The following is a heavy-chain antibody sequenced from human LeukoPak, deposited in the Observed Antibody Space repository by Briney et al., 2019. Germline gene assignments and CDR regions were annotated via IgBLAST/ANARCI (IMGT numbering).Heavy chain of an antibody. D-gene: IGHD1-26*01. V-gene: IGHV4-59*12. Sequence: SETLSLTCTVSGDSISAKYWNWIRQPPGKGLEWIGYIYHSGSTYYNPSLKSRVTISVDRSKNQFSLKLSSVTAADTAVYYCARDGIVGATLDYWGQGTLVTVSS. J-gene: IGHJ4*02. CDR3: ARDGIVGATLDY. CDR1: GDSISAKY. CDR2: IYHSGST.